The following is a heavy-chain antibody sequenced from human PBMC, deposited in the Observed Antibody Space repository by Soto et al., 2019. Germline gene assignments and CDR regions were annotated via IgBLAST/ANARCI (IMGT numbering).Heavy chain of an antibody. D-gene: IGHD6-6*01. CDR1: GFTFSSYA. Sequence: GGSLRLSCAASGFTFSSYAMHWVRQAPGKGLEWVAVISYDGSNKYYADSVKGRFTISRDNSKNTLYLQMNSLRPEDTAVYYCARDGTAARPPYYGMDVWGQGTTVTVSS. CDR2: ISYDGSNK. J-gene: IGHJ6*02. CDR3: ARDGTAARPPYYGMDV. V-gene: IGHV3-30-3*01.